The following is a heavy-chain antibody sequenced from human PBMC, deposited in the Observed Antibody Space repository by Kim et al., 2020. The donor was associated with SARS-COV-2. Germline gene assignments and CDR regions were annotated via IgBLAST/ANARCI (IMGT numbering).Heavy chain of an antibody. Sequence: GGSLRLSCAASGFTFSSYGMHWVRQAPGKGLEWVAVISYDGSNKYYADSVKGRFTISRDNSKNTLYLQMNSLRAEDTAVYYCAKDFYSYGSGSYCLFDYWGQGTLVTVSS. J-gene: IGHJ4*02. V-gene: IGHV3-30*18. CDR2: ISYDGSNK. CDR3: AKDFYSYGSGSYCLFDY. CDR1: GFTFSSYG. D-gene: IGHD3-10*01.